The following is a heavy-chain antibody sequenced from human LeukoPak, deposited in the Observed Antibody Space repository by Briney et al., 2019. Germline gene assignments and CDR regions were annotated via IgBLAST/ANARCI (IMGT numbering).Heavy chain of an antibody. CDR2: ISSSSSYI. CDR3: ARDPLPGPHGMDV. D-gene: IGHD3-10*01. CDR1: GFTFSSYS. V-gene: IGHV3-21*01. J-gene: IGHJ6*02. Sequence: GGSLRLSCAASGFTFSSYSMNWVRQAPGKGLEWVSSISSSSSYIYYADSVKGRFTISRDNAKNSLYLQMNSLRAEDTAVYYCARDPLPGPHGMDVWGQGTTVTVSS.